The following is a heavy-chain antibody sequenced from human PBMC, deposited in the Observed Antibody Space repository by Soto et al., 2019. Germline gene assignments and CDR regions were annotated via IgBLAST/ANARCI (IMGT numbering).Heavy chain of an antibody. CDR2: ISYDGSNK. CDR1: GFTFSSYA. J-gene: IGHJ5*02. Sequence: QVQLVESGGGVVQPGRSLRLSCAASGFTFSSYAMHWVRQAPGKGLEWVAVISYDGSNKYYADSVKGRFTISRDNSKNTLYRQMNSLRAEDTAVYYCARGLWFGELLPPWGQGTLVTVSS. D-gene: IGHD3-10*01. CDR3: ARGLWFGELLPP. V-gene: IGHV3-30-3*01.